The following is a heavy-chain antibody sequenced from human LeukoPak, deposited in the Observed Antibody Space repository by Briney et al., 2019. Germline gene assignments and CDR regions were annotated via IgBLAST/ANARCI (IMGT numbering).Heavy chain of an antibody. J-gene: IGHJ4*02. CDR1: GFPLSSYS. V-gene: IGHV3-48*01. Sequence: GGSLRLSCAASGFPLSSYSINWVRQAPGKGLEWFSYINIDSITVNYADSVKGRFTISRDNAKNSLYLQMNSLRAEETAVYYRSTAKFDNWGQGTLVTVSS. CDR3: STAKFDN. CDR2: INIDSITV.